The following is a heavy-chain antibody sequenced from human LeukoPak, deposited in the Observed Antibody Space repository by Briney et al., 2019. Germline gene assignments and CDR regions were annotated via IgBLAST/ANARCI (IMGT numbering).Heavy chain of an antibody. CDR2: ISGIDSTI. J-gene: IGHJ4*02. V-gene: IGHV3-11*01. Sequence: GGSLRLSCTASGFTFRDYYMAWIRQAPGKGLEWVSYISGIDSTIFYADSVKGRFTISRDNAKNSLYLQMDSLRAEDTAVYYCAKAGGWFGELLSPYYFDYWGQGTLVTVSS. D-gene: IGHD3-10*01. CDR1: GFTFRDYY. CDR3: AKAGGWFGELLSPYYFDY.